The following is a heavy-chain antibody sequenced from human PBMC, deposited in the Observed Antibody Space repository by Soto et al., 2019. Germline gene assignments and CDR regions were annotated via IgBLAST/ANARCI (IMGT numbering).Heavy chain of an antibody. D-gene: IGHD6-6*01. CDR3: AKDQELEYSSAYFDY. CDR1: GFTFSSYA. Sequence: PGGSLRLSCAASGFTFSSYAMSWVRQAPGKGLEWVSAISGSGVSTYYADSVKGRFTISRDNSKNTLYLQMNSLRAEDTAVYYCAKDQELEYSSAYFDYWGQGTLVTVSS. J-gene: IGHJ4*02. V-gene: IGHV3-23*01. CDR2: ISGSGVST.